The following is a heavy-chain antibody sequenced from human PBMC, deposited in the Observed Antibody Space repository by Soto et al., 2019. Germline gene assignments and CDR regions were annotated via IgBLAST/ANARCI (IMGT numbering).Heavy chain of an antibody. CDR2: FDPEDGET. CDR3: ARVPYSSGWYSY. V-gene: IGHV1-24*01. CDR1: GYTLTELS. Sequence: ASVKVSCKVSGYTLTELSMHWVRQAPGKGLEWMGGFDPEDGETIYAQKLQGRVTMTTDTSTSTAYMELRSLRSDDTAVYYCARVPYSSGWYSYWGQGTLVTVSS. D-gene: IGHD6-19*01. J-gene: IGHJ4*02.